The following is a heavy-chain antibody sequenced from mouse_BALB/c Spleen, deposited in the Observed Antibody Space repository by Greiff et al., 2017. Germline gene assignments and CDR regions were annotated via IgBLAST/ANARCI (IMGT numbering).Heavy chain of an antibody. CDR3: ARHDYDGAWFAY. Sequence: EVKLVESGGGLVKPGGSLKLSCAASGFAFSSYDMSWVRQTPEKRLEWVAYISSGGGSTYYPDTVKGRFTISRDNAKNTLYLQMSSLKSEDTAMYYCARHDYDGAWFAYWGQGTLVTVSA. D-gene: IGHD2-4*01. CDR2: ISSGGGST. V-gene: IGHV5-12-1*01. J-gene: IGHJ3*01. CDR1: GFAFSSYD.